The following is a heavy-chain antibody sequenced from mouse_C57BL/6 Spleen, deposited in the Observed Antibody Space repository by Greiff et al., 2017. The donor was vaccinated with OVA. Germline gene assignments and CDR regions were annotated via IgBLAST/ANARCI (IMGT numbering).Heavy chain of an antibody. D-gene: IGHD2-13*01. J-gene: IGHJ2*01. Sequence: QVQLQQPGAELVMPGASVKLSCKASGYTFTSYWMHWVKQRPGQGLEWIGEIDPSDSYTNYNQKFKGKSTLTVDKSSSTAYMQLSSLTSEDSAVYYCARSRLEYYFDYWGQGTTLTVSS. CDR2: IDPSDSYT. V-gene: IGHV1-69*01. CDR3: ARSRLEYYFDY. CDR1: GYTFTSYW.